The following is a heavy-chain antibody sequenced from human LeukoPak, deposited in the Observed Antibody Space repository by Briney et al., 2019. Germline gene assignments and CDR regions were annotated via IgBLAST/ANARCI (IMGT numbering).Heavy chain of an antibody. CDR3: ARGADPYKIAY. Sequence: PSETLSLTCTVSGGSIRSSYYYWGWIRQPPGKGLEWIGSIYDSGSTYYNPSLESRINISPDTSKNQFSLKLSSVTTADTALYYCARGADPYKIAYWGPGTLVTVSS. CDR1: GGSIRSSYYY. CDR2: IYDSGST. D-gene: IGHD3-16*02. J-gene: IGHJ4*02. V-gene: IGHV4-39*07.